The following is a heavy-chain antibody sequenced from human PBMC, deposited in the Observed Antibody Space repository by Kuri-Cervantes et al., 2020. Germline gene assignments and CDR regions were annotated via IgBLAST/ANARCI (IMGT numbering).Heavy chain of an antibody. Sequence: GGSLRLSCAASGFSFSSYGMSWFRQAPGKGLEWVGFIRSKAYGGTTEYAASVKGRFTISRDDSKSIAYLQMNSLKTEDTAVYYCTRVWFGELSYDSSGYFDYWGQGTLVTVSS. CDR1: GFSFSSYG. CDR3: TRVWFGELSYDSSGYFDY. V-gene: IGHV3-49*03. J-gene: IGHJ4*02. D-gene: IGHD3-10*01. CDR2: IRSKAYGGTT.